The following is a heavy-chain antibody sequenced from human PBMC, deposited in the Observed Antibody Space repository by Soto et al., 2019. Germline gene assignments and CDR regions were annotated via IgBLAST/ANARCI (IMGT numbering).Heavy chain of an antibody. V-gene: IGHV4-61*01. J-gene: IGHJ4*02. Sequence: SETLSLTCPVPGGSITSGYYSWTWPRQRPGKGLEWSGYIYYSGTTSYNPSLKSRVTIPVDTSKNQFSLKLSSVTAADTAVYFCARVPYYDSSAFYFDFDSWGQGTLVTVSS. CDR3: ARVPYYDSSAFYFDFDS. CDR1: GGSITSGYYS. CDR2: IYYSGTT. D-gene: IGHD3-22*01.